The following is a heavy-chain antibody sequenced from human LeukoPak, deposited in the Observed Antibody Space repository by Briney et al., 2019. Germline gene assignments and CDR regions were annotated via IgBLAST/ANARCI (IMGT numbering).Heavy chain of an antibody. D-gene: IGHD1-7*01. CDR1: GSTFSSYW. Sequence: PGGSLRLSCAASGSTFSSYWMSWVRQAPGKGLEWVANIKQDGSEKYYVDSVRGRFTISRDNAKNSLCLQMNSLRAEDPAVYYCARHMKLELPASLAYYYGMDVWGQGTTVTVSS. V-gene: IGHV3-7*01. J-gene: IGHJ6*02. CDR2: IKQDGSEK. CDR3: ARHMKLELPASLAYYYGMDV.